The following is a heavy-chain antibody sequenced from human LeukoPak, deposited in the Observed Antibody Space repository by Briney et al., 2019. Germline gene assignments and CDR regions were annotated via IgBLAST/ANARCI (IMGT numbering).Heavy chain of an antibody. CDR2: INPNSGGT. CDR3: ARVSRGDFWSGTPYYFDY. D-gene: IGHD3-3*01. CDR1: GYTFTGYY. Sequence: ASVKVSCKASGYTFTGYYMHWVRQAPGQGLEWMGWINPNSGGTNYAQKFQGRVTMTRDTSISTAYMELSRLRSDDTAVYYCARVSRGDFWSGTPYYFDYWGQGTLVTVFS. J-gene: IGHJ4*02. V-gene: IGHV1-2*02.